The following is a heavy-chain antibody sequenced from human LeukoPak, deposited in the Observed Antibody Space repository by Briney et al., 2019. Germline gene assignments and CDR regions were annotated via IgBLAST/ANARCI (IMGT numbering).Heavy chain of an antibody. CDR2: ISYDGSNK. V-gene: IGHV3-30-3*01. CDR3: ARGPERTGVGTRYYYDMDV. D-gene: IGHD2-8*01. CDR1: GFTFSSYA. J-gene: IGHJ6*02. Sequence: PGGSLRLSCAASGFTFSSYAMHWVRQAPGKGLEWVAVISYDGSNKYYADSVKGRFTISRDNSKNTLYLQMNSLGAEDTAVYYCARGPERTGVGTRYYYDMDVWGQGTTVTVSS.